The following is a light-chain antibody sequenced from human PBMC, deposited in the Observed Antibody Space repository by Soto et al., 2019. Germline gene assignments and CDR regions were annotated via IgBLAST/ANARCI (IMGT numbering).Light chain of an antibody. CDR3: QQYNSYWT. CDR2: KAS. CDR1: QSISSW. Sequence: DIQMTQSPSTLSASVGDRVTITCRASQSISSWLAWYQQQPGQAPKLLIYKASSLESGVPSRLSGSGSGTEFTLTIRSLQPDDFATYYCQQYNSYWTFGQGTKVDIK. J-gene: IGKJ1*01. V-gene: IGKV1-5*03.